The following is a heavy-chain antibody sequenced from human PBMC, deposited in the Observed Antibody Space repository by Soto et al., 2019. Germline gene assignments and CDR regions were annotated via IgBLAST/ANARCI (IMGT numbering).Heavy chain of an antibody. CDR1: GFTFSSYG. D-gene: IGHD2-15*01. J-gene: IGHJ4*02. Sequence: PGGSLRLSCAASGFTFSSYGMHWVRQAPGKGLEWVAVISYDGSNKYYADSVKGRFTISRDNSKNTLYLQMNSLRAEDTAVYYCAKDLFLRCSGCSCYPVDYWGQGTLVTVSS. CDR2: ISYDGSNK. CDR3: AKDLFLRCSGCSCYPVDY. V-gene: IGHV3-30*18.